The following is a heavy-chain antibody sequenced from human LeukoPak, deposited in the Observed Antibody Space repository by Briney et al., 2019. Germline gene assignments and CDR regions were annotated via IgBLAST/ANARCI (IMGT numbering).Heavy chain of an antibody. CDR1: GFTFSSYG. V-gene: IGHV3-33*01. J-gene: IGHJ3*02. D-gene: IGHD3-9*01. CDR3: ARGYDILTGPDAFDI. CDR2: IWYDGSNK. Sequence: PGRSLRLSCAASGFTFSSYGMHWVRQAPGKGLEGVAVIWYDGSNKYYADSVKGRFTISRDNSKNTLYLQMNSLRAEDTAVYYCARGYDILTGPDAFDIWGQGTMVTVSS.